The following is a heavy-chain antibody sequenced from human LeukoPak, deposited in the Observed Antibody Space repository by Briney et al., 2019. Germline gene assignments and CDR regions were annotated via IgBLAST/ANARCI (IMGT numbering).Heavy chain of an antibody. Sequence: ASVKVSCKASGYTFTSYDINWVRQATGQGLEWMGWMNPNSGNTGYAQKFQGRVTMTRDMSTSTVYMELSSLRSEDTAVYYCASSAGYSSARFDYWGQGTLVTVSS. CDR1: GYTFTSYD. CDR3: ASSAGYSSARFDY. V-gene: IGHV1-8*01. D-gene: IGHD6-19*01. J-gene: IGHJ4*02. CDR2: MNPNSGNT.